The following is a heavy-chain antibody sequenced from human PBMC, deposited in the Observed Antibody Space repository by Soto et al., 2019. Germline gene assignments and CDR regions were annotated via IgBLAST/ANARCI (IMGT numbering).Heavy chain of an antibody. CDR2: ISYDGRNI. CDR1: GFTFSSYA. J-gene: IGHJ6*02. D-gene: IGHD1-1*01. V-gene: IGHV3-30*04. CDR3: ARALKRHEGSDYYYYGMDA. Sequence: QVQLVESGGGVVQPGTSLRLSCAASGFTFSSYAIHWVRQAPGKGLEWVTVISYDGRNIYYADSVKGRFTISRDNSKNTLYLQMNSLRVEDTAVYYCARALKRHEGSDYYYYGMDAWGQGTTVTVS.